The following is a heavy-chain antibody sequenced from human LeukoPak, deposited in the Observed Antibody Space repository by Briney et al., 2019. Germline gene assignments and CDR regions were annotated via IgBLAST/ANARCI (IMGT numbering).Heavy chain of an antibody. CDR1: GGSISSYY. CDR2: IYYSGTT. V-gene: IGHV4-59*08. CDR3: ARLPLRSHFDY. J-gene: IGHJ4*02. Sequence: SETLSLTCTVSGGSISSYYWSWIRQTPGKGLEWIGYIYYSGTTNYNPSLKSRVTISVDTSKNQFSLKLNSVTAADTAVYYCARLPLRSHFDYWGQGTLVTVSS.